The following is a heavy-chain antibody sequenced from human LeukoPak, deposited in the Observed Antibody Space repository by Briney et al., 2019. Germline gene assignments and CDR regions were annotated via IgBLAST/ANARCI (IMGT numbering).Heavy chain of an antibody. CDR1: GYSFTSYW. CDR3: ARTDYDSSGYYGLDFDY. D-gene: IGHD3-22*01. V-gene: IGHV5-51*01. Sequence: GEPLKISCKGSGYSFTSYWIGWVRQMPGKGLEWMGIIYPGDSDTRYSPSFQGQVTISADKSISTAYLQWSSLKASDTAMYYCARTDYDSSGYYGLDFDYWGQGTLVTVSS. J-gene: IGHJ4*02. CDR2: IYPGDSDT.